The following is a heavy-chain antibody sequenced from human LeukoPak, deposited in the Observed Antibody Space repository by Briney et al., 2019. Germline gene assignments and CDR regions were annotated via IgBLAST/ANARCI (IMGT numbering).Heavy chain of an antibody. V-gene: IGHV4-39*07. D-gene: IGHD2-2*01. CDR3: ARSQYRADAFDI. Sequence: PSETLSLTCTVSGGSISSSDYYWGWIRQPPGKGLEWIGSIYYSGSTYYNPSLRSRVTVSLDTSKNQFSLKLSSVTAADTAVYYCARSQYRADAFDIWGQGTMVTVSS. CDR2: IYYSGST. J-gene: IGHJ3*02. CDR1: GGSISSSDYY.